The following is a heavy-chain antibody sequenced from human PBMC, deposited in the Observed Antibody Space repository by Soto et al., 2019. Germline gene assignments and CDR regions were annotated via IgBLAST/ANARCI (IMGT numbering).Heavy chain of an antibody. CDR3: ANPIPKTGTTFGF. D-gene: IGHD1-1*01. CDR1: GFNFSNFA. CDR2: ISGSGDDT. J-gene: IGHJ4*02. Sequence: QLLESGGGFVQPGGSLRLSCVASGFNFSNFAMAWVRQAPGEGLEWVSAISGSGDDTFYADSMKGRFTISRDNSKDTLYQQINSLRAEDTAVYYCANPIPKTGTTFGFWGQGTLVTVSS. V-gene: IGHV3-23*01.